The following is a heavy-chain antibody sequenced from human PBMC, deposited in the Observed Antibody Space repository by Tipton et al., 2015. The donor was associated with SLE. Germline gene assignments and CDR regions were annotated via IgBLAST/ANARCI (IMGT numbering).Heavy chain of an antibody. CDR2: IKQDGSEK. J-gene: IGHJ4*02. D-gene: IGHD3-22*01. Sequence: SLRLSCAASGFTFSSYWMSWVRQAPGKGLEWVANIKQDGSEKFYVDSVKGRFTISRDNAKNSLYLQINRLRAEDTAVYYCAKGTSSGSLSGDFDYWGQGTLVTVSS. CDR1: GFTFSSYW. CDR3: AKGTSSGSLSGDFDY. V-gene: IGHV3-7*01.